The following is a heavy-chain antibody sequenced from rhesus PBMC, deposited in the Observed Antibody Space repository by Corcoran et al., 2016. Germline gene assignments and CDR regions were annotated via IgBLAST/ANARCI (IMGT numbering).Heavy chain of an antibody. V-gene: IGHV4-169*01. CDR2: IYGSGSST. D-gene: IGHD5-42*01. CDR1: GGSISSSY. J-gene: IGHJ4*01. Sequence: QLQLQESGPGLVKPSETLSVPCAVSGGSISSSYWSWIRQAPGKGLEWIGYIYGSGSSTHYNPALKRRVTLSVDTSKTQLSLKLSAVSAADTAVYYCAGAYSNYFDYWGQGVLVTVSS. CDR3: AGAYSNYFDY.